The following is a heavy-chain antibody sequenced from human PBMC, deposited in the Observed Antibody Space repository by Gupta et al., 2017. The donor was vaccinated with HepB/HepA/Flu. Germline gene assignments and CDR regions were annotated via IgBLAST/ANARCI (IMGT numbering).Heavy chain of an antibody. D-gene: IGHD2-15*01. J-gene: IGHJ4*02. CDR2: ST. Sequence: STYYNPSLKSRVTISVDTSKNQFSLKLSSVTAADTVVYYCARHGGYCSGGSCYSGNDFDYWGQGTLVTVSS. V-gene: IGHV4-39*01. CDR3: ARHGGYCSGGSCYSGNDFDY.